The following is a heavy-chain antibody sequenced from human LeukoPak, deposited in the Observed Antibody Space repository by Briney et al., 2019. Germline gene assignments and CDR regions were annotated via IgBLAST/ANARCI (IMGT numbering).Heavy chain of an antibody. Sequence: PGGSLRLSCAASGFIFSSYAMSWVRQAPGKGLEWVSVIRGSGGSTYYADSVKGRFTISRDNSKNTLYLQMNSLRAEDTAVYYCAKEGDYGDYGNDYWGQGTLVTVSS. CDR2: IRGSGGST. J-gene: IGHJ4*02. D-gene: IGHD4-17*01. CDR1: GFIFSSYA. CDR3: AKEGDYGDYGNDY. V-gene: IGHV3-23*01.